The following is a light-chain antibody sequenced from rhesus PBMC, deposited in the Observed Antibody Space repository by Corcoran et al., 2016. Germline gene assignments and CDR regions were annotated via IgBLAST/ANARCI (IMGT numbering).Light chain of an antibody. Sequence: DIQMTQSPSSLSASGGDTVTISCRASQGISSWLAWYQQTPGKAPKLLIDQASNLHSGVPSRYSGSGSRTDLTLSISSLLSEYFATYFCHQYGIGPLTFGGGTKVEL. CDR2: QAS. CDR1: QGISSW. J-gene: IGKJ4*01. CDR3: HQYGIGPLT. V-gene: IGKV1-22*01.